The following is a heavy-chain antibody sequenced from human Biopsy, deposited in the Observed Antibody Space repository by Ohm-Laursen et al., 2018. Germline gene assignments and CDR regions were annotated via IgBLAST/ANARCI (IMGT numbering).Heavy chain of an antibody. J-gene: IGHJ4*02. D-gene: IGHD6-13*01. Sequence: SLRLSCAASGFTFSSYGMHWVRQAPGKGLEWVAAIWYDGSNKNYADSVKGRFTISRDNSKNTLYLQMNSLRGEDTAVYYCAAGSSRNSYYFDYWGQGTLVTVSS. V-gene: IGHV3-33*01. CDR1: GFTFSSYG. CDR3: AAGSSRNSYYFDY. CDR2: IWYDGSNK.